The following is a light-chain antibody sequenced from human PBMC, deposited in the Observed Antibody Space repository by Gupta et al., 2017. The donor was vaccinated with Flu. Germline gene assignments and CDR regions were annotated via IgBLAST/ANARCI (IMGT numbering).Light chain of an antibody. Sequence: QPALTQPASVSGSPGQSFTPSCTGTGTDVGNYNFVYWYKQNPDKDHELIIYEVTHRTSGVTNRFSGSKSDNTATLTTSGLQAEAEAVYLCSSYEPPINSYVFGAGTQVTVL. V-gene: IGLV2-14*01. CDR3: SSYEPPINSYV. CDR1: GTDVGNYNF. J-gene: IGLJ1*01. CDR2: EVT.